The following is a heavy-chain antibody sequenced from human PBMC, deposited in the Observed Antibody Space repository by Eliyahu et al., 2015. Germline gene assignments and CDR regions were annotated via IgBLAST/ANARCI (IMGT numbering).Heavy chain of an antibody. J-gene: IGHJ1*01. CDR2: INHSGST. D-gene: IGHD3-3*01. CDR3: ARGSVPMYYDFWSGHEYFQH. CDR1: GXSXSXYY. Sequence: QVQLQQWGAGLLKPSETLSLTCAVYGXSXSXYYWSWIRQPPGKGLEWIGEINHSGSTNYNPSLKSRVTISVDTSKNQFSLKLSSVTAADTAVYYCARGSVPMYYDFWSGHEYFQHWGQGTLVTVSS. V-gene: IGHV4-34*01.